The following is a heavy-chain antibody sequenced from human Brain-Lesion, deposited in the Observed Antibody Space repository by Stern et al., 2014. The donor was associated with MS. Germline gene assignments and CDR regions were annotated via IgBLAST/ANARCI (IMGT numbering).Heavy chain of an antibody. CDR3: ARGHWELLGNNYFDS. CDR1: GASISSGTSY. D-gene: IGHD1-26*01. V-gene: IGHV4-61*02. J-gene: IGHJ4*02. Sequence: VQLVESGPGLVKPSQTLSLTCTVSGASISSGTSYWSWIRQPAGGGLEWIGRLHASGATYYNPSLKSRVTISGDTPKTQFSLNRNSVTAADTAVYYCARGHWELLGNNYFDSWGQGTLVTVSS. CDR2: LHASGAT.